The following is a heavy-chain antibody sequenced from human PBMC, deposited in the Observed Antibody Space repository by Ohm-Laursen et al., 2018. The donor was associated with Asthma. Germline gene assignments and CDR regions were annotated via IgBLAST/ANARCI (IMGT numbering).Heavy chain of an antibody. V-gene: IGHV3-33*08. CDR3: AREDERTEPLDY. J-gene: IGHJ4*02. CDR2: IWYGGSNK. CDR1: GFTFTSYD. Sequence: SLRLSCAASGFTFTSYDMYWVRQAPGKGLEFVAVIWYGGSNKYYADSVKGRFTISRDIAKNTLYLEMNSLRAEDTAVYYCAREDERTEPLDYWGQGTLVTVSS.